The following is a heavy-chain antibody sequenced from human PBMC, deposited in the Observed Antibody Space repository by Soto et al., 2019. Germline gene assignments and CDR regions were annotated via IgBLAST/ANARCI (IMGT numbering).Heavy chain of an antibody. CDR2: IYSGGST. D-gene: IGHD3-9*01. V-gene: IGHV3-66*01. Sequence: EVQLVESGGGLVQPGGSLRLSCAASGFTVSSNYMSWVRQAPGKGLEWVSVIYSGGSTYYADSVKGRFTISRDNSKNTLYLQMNSLRADDTAVYYCASIGQYFDWYPPDYWGQGTLVTVSS. J-gene: IGHJ4*02. CDR3: ASIGQYFDWYPPDY. CDR1: GFTVSSNY.